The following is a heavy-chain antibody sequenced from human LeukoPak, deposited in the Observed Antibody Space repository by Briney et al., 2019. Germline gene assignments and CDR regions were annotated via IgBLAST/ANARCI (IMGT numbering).Heavy chain of an antibody. J-gene: IGHJ4*02. D-gene: IGHD6-19*01. Sequence: PGGSLRLSCAASGFTFSSYSKNWVRQAPGKGLELVSSISSSSSYIYYADSVKGRFTISRDNAKNSLYLQMNSLRAEDTAVYYCARDLPNSSGWYGYWGQGTLVTVSS. V-gene: IGHV3-21*01. CDR1: GFTFSSYS. CDR3: ARDLPNSSGWYGY. CDR2: ISSSSSYI.